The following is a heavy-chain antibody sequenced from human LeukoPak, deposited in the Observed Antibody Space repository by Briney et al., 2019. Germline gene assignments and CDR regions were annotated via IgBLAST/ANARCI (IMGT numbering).Heavy chain of an antibody. D-gene: IGHD3-10*01. CDR3: AKNTSYGLDY. CDR1: GFTFDDYA. Sequence: GGSLRLSCAASGFTFDDYAMHWVRQAPGKGLEWVSLISWDGGSTYYADSVKGRSTISRDNAKNSLYLQMNSLRAEDTALYYCAKNTSYGLDYWGQGTLVTVSS. V-gene: IGHV3-43D*03. J-gene: IGHJ4*02. CDR2: ISWDGGST.